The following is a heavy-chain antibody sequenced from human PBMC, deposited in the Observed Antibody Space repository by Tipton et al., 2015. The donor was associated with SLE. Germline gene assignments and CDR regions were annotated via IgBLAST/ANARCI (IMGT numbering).Heavy chain of an antibody. D-gene: IGHD3-10*01. CDR3: ARDRTRGYSYGVLWFRELLFDY. Sequence: SLRLSCAASGFTFKIYWMSWVRQAPGKGLEWVANIKQDGSEKYYVDSVKGRFTISRDNAKNSLYLQMNSLRAEDTAVYYCARDRTRGYSYGVLWFRELLFDYWGQGTLVTVSS. CDR1: GFTFKIYW. V-gene: IGHV3-7*01. J-gene: IGHJ4*02. CDR2: IKQDGSEK.